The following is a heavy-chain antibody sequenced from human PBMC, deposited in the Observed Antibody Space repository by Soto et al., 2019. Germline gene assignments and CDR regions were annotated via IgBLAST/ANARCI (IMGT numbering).Heavy chain of an antibody. Sequence: GGSLRLSCDASGFTLSSNYMSWVRQAPGKGLEWVSVIYSGGSTYYADSVKGRFTISRDNSTNTLYLQMNSLRAEDTAVYYCARDTIVVVLSASVYYYCYLMAVWGQGTTVTVSS. D-gene: IGHD2-2*01. CDR3: ARDTIVVVLSASVYYYCYLMAV. V-gene: IGHV3-66*01. J-gene: IGHJ6*02. CDR1: GFTLSSNY. CDR2: IYSGGST.